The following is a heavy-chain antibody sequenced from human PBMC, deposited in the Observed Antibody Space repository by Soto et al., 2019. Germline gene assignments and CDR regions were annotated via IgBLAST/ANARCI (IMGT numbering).Heavy chain of an antibody. CDR2: IVVGSGNT. CDR1: GFTFTSSA. Sequence: ASVKVSCKASGFTFTSSAVQWVRQARGQRLEWIGWIVVGSGNTNYAQKFQERVTITRDMSTSTAYMELSSLRSEDTAVYYCAALPRLRFGELSSDYWGQGTLVTVSS. J-gene: IGHJ4*02. CDR3: AALPRLRFGELSSDY. D-gene: IGHD3-16*02. V-gene: IGHV1-58*01.